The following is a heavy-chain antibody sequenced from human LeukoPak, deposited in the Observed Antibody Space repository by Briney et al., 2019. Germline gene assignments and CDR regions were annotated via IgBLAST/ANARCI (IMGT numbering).Heavy chain of an antibody. V-gene: IGHV3-74*01. D-gene: IGHD2-2*01. CDR1: GFTFSSYW. CDR2: INSDGSST. J-gene: IGHJ4*02. CDR3: AKSAGIYCSSTSCATNYFDY. Sequence: GGSLRLSCAASGFTFSSYWMHWVRQAPGKGLVWVSRINSDGSSTSYADSVKGRFTISRDNAKNTLYLQMNSLRAEDTAVYYCAKSAGIYCSSTSCATNYFDYWGQGTLVTVSS.